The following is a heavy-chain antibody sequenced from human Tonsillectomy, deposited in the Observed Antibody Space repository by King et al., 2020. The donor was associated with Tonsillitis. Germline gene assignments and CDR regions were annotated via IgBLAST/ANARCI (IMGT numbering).Heavy chain of an antibody. CDR3: AKEWHIVVVTARPPFDY. CDR1: GFTFSSYG. J-gene: IGHJ4*02. V-gene: IGHV3-30*18. Sequence: QLVQSGGGVVQPGRSLRLSCAASGFTFSSYGMHWVRQAPGKGLEWVAVISYDGSNKYYADSVKGRFTISRDNSENTLYLQMNSLRAEDTAVYYCAKEWHIVVVTARPPFDYWGQGTLVTVSS. D-gene: IGHD2-21*02. CDR2: ISYDGSNK.